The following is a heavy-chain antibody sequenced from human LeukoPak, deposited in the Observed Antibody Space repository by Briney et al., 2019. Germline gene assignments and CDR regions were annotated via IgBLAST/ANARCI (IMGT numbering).Heavy chain of an antibody. CDR2: VSPPGGGT. CDR3: ARDLAWGAFDY. J-gene: IGHJ4*02. D-gene: IGHD7-27*01. V-gene: IGHV3-23*01. Sequence: QSGGSLRLSCAASGFTFSSYEMNWVRQAPGKGLEWLSGVSPPGGGTYYADSVKGRFTISRDDSKNTLSLQMNSLRVEDTAVYHCARDLAWGAFDYWGQGTLVTVSS. CDR1: GFTFSSYE.